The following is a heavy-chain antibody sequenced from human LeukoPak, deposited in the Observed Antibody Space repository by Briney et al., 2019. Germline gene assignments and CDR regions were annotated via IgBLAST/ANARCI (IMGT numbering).Heavy chain of an antibody. J-gene: IGHJ4*02. CDR2: IIPILGIA. V-gene: IGHV1-69*04. CDR3: ARDSRWELPRGPFDY. CDR1: GGTFSSYA. D-gene: IGHD1-26*01. Sequence: GSSMKVSCKASGGTFSSYAISWVRQAPGQGLEWMGRIIPILGIANYAQKFQGRVTITADKSTSTAYMELSSLRSEDTAVYYCARDSRWELPRGPFDYWGQGTLVTVSS.